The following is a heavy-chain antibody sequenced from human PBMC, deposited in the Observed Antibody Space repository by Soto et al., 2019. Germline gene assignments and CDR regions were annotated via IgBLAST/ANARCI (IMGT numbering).Heavy chain of an antibody. CDR3: ARDLGSSWYYFDY. J-gene: IGHJ4*02. D-gene: IGHD6-13*01. Sequence: SETLSLTCTVSGGSISSGGYYWSWIRQHPGKSLEWIGYIYYSGSTYYNPSLKSRVTISVDTSKNQFSLKLSSATAADTAVYYCARDLGSSWYYFDYWGQGTLVTVSS. V-gene: IGHV4-31*03. CDR1: GGSISSGGYY. CDR2: IYYSGST.